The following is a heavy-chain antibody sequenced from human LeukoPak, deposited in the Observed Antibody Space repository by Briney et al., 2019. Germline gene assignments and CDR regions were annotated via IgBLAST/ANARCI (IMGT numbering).Heavy chain of an antibody. J-gene: IGHJ6*03. CDR3: ARDFFYYMDV. CDR2: INTDSSTI. CDR1: GFSFSTYS. D-gene: IGHD3-3*01. Sequence: GESLRLSCAASGFSFSTYSMNWVRQAPGKGLEWISYINTDSSTIYYADSVKGRFTISRDNARNSLYLQMISLRAEDTAVYYCARDFFYYMDVWGKGTTVTVSS. V-gene: IGHV3-48*01.